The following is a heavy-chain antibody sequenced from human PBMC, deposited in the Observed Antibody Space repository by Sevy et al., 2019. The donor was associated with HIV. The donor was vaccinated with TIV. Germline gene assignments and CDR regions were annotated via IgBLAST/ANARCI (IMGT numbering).Heavy chain of an antibody. CDR1: GYTFTSYG. CDR3: ARDADSAWGMVRGDAFDI. V-gene: IGHV1-18*01. Sequence: ASVKVSCKASGYTFTSYGISWVRQAPGQGLEWMGWISAYNGNTNYAQKLQGRVTMTTDTSTSTAYMELRSLRSDDTAVYYCARDADSAWGMVRGDAFDIWGQGTMVTVSS. CDR2: ISAYNGNT. D-gene: IGHD3-10*01. J-gene: IGHJ3*02.